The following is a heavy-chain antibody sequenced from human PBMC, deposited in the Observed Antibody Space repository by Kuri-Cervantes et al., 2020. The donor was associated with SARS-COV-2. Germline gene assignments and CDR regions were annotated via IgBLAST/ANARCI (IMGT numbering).Heavy chain of an antibody. CDR1: GGSISSYY. CDR3: ARDGGGARDYYYGMDV. Sequence: SETLSLTCTVSGGSISSYYWSWIRQPPGKGLEWIGYIYYSGSTNYNPSLKSRVTISVDTSKNQFSLKLSSVTAADTAVYYCARDGGGARDYYYGMDVWGQGTMVTFSS. CDR2: IYYSGST. J-gene: IGHJ6*02. D-gene: IGHD4-23*01. V-gene: IGHV4-59*01.